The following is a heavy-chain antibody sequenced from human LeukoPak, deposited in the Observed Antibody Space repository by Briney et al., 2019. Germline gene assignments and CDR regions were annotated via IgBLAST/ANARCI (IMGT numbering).Heavy chain of an antibody. J-gene: IGHJ4*02. Sequence: SVKVSCKASGYTFTGYYIHWVRQAPGQGLEWMGYMNPNSGNTGYAQKFQDRVTITSDTSISTAYMELSSLRSDDTAVYYCAREGLDYWGQGTLVTVSS. CDR2: MNPNSGNT. CDR1: GYTFTGYY. V-gene: IGHV1-8*03. CDR3: AREGLDY.